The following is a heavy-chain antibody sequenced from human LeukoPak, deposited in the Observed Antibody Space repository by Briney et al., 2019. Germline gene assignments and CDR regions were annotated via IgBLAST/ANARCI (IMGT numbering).Heavy chain of an antibody. V-gene: IGHV3-30*18. CDR1: GFTFSSYG. D-gene: IGHD6-6*01. Sequence: PGGSLRLSSAASGFTFSSYGMHWVRQAPGKGLEWVAVISYDGSNKYYADSVKGRFTISRDNSKNTLYLQMNSLRAGDTAVYYCAKDLSIAARPWSWFDPWGQGTLVTVSS. CDR2: ISYDGSNK. J-gene: IGHJ5*02. CDR3: AKDLSIAARPWSWFDP.